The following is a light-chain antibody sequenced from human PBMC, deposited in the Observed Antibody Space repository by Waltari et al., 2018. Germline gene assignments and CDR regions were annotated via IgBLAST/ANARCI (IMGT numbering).Light chain of an antibody. CDR3: QQYNSFSWT. Sequence: DIHLTQSPSFLSASVGDRVTVTCRASQNIRVYLAWYQQKPWKAPLLLIYKASTLQTGVPSRFSGSWSGTDFALTISSLQPDDFATYYCQQYNSFSWTFGQGTKVEI. CDR1: QNIRVY. CDR2: KAS. J-gene: IGKJ1*01. V-gene: IGKV1-5*03.